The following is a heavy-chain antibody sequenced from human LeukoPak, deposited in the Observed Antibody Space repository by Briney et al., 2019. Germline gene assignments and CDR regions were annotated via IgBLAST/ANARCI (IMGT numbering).Heavy chain of an antibody. CDR1: GGSFSGYY. D-gene: IGHD6-19*01. V-gene: IGHV4-34*01. CDR3: ATSGWYLLPGVY. CDR2: IYYSGST. J-gene: IGHJ4*02. Sequence: SETLSLTCAVYGGSFSGYYWNWIRQPPGKGLEWIGSIYYSGSTYYNPSLESRVTISVDTSKNQFSLKLSSVTAADTAVYYCATSGWYLLPGVYWGQGTLVTVSS.